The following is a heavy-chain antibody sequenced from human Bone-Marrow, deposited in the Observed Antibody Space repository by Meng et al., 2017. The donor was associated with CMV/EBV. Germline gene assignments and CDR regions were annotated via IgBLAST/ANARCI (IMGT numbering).Heavy chain of an antibody. CDR3: ARVLPLYYYYGVDV. CDR1: GTSISGATW. Sequence: SETLSLTCTVSGTSISGATWWSWVRQPPGKGLEWIGEIYHDGSTNYNPSLKSRVTISVDKSRNQFSLRLSSVTAADTAMYFCARVLPLYYYYGVDVWGQGTMVTVSS. CDR2: IYHDGST. V-gene: IGHV4-4*02. J-gene: IGHJ6*02.